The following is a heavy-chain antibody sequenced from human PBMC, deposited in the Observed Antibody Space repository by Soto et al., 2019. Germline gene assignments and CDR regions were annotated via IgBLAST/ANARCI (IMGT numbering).Heavy chain of an antibody. CDR2: ISSGGTIT. D-gene: IGHD1-1*01. CDR1: GFTFSSYE. J-gene: IGHJ6*02. V-gene: IGHV3-48*03. CDR3: ARVLIPQRYYYYGMDV. Sequence: PWGSLRLSCAASGFTFSSYEMNFFRQSSGKGLEWVSYISSGGTITYNADSVKGRFTISRDNAKNSLYLQMNSLRAEDTAVYYCARVLIPQRYYYYGMDVWGQGTTVTVSS.